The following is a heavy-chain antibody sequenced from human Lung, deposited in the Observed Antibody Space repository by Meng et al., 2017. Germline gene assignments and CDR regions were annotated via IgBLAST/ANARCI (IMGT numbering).Heavy chain of an antibody. CDR1: GYTSTHHV. Sequence: QVHLVQSGAEVKKPWASVKGSCKASGYTSTHHVISWLRQAPGQGLEWMGWISCYNGDTNYAQNLQGRVTMTIDKSTSTAYMDLRSLRSDDTAVYYCARDPSNTSGRYAYFDYWGQGTLVTVSS. CDR2: ISCYNGDT. J-gene: IGHJ4*02. CDR3: ARDPSNTSGRYAYFDY. D-gene: IGHD6-19*01. V-gene: IGHV1-18*01.